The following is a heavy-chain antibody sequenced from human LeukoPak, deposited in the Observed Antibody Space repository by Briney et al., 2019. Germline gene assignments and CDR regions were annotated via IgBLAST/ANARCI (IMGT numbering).Heavy chain of an antibody. J-gene: IGHJ6*04. D-gene: IGHD3-9*01. CDR3: ASESLTAYDYYGMDV. CDR1: GGSISSGDYY. Sequence: SQTLSLTCTVSGGSISSGDYYWSWIRQPPGKGLEGIGYIYYSGSTYYNPSLKSRVTISVHTSKNQFSLKLSSVTAADTAVYYCASESLTAYDYYGMDVWGKGTTVTVSS. CDR2: IYYSGST. V-gene: IGHV4-30-4*01.